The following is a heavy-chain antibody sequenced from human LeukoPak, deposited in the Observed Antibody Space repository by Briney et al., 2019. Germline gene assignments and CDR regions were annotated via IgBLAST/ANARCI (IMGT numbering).Heavy chain of an antibody. V-gene: IGHV4-39*01. Sequence: PSQTLSLTCTVSGGSVVTNDFYWGWIRQRPGKGPEWIGHSYYSGSTYYNPSLKSRVTISVDTSKNQFSLKLSSVTAADTAVYYCARRVYDSSGIDYWGQGTLVTVSS. CDR1: GGSVVTNDFY. CDR2: SYYSGST. J-gene: IGHJ4*02. D-gene: IGHD3-22*01. CDR3: ARRVYDSSGIDY.